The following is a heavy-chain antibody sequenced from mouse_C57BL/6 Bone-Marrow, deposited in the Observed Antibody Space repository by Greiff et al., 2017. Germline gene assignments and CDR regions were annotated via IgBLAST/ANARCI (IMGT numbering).Heavy chain of an antibody. CDR2: IHPNSGST. D-gene: IGHD3-2*02. CDR1: GYTFTSYW. J-gene: IGHJ4*01. CDR3: ARRAQAGAMDY. V-gene: IGHV1-64*01. Sequence: VQLQQSGAELVKPGASVKLSCKASGYTFTSYWMHWVKQRPGQGLEWIGMIHPNSGSTNYNEKFKSKATLTVDKSSSTAYMQLSSLTSEDSAVYYCARRAQAGAMDYWGQGTSVTVSS.